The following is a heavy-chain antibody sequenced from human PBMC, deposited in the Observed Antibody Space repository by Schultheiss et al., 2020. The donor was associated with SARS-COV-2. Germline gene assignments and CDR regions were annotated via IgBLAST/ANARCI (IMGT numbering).Heavy chain of an antibody. CDR1: GYTFTSYG. D-gene: IGHD1-26*01. CDR2: ISAYNGNT. J-gene: IGHJ6*02. CDR3: ARDQGGRGYYYGMDV. Sequence: ASVKVSCKASGYTFTSYGISWVRQAPGQGLEWMGWISAYNGNTIYAQKLQGRVTMTTDTSTSTAYMELSSLRSEDTAVYYCARDQGGRGYYYGMDVWGQGTTVTVSS. V-gene: IGHV1-18*01.